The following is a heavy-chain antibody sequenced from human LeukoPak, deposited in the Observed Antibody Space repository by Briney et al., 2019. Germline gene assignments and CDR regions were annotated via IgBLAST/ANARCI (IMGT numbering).Heavy chain of an antibody. CDR3: ARGRHGSSFDF. Sequence: PSETLSLTCAVYGGPFSRYYWTWIRQSPGKALEWLGENHHTGSANYNPSLKSRFTISLDTSKSQFSLTLKSLTAADTAIYFCARGRHGSSFDFWGQGTLVTVSS. CDR2: NHHTGSA. V-gene: IGHV4-34*01. D-gene: IGHD6-6*01. J-gene: IGHJ4*02. CDR1: GGPFSRYY.